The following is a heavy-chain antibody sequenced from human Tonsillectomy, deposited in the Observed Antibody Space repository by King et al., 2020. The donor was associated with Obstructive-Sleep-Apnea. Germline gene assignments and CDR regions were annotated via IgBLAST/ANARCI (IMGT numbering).Heavy chain of an antibody. Sequence: VHLQESGPGLVKPSETLSLTCTVSGDSINTYYWSWIRRPPGKGLEWIGYIFYTGSTNYNPSLKSRVTMSVDTSKNQFSLRLTSLTAADTAMYYCARSYSGNYFYFDKWGQGTLITVSS. D-gene: IGHD1-26*01. V-gene: IGHV4-59*08. CDR3: ARSYSGNYFYFDK. CDR1: GDSINTYY. J-gene: IGHJ4*02. CDR2: IFYTGST.